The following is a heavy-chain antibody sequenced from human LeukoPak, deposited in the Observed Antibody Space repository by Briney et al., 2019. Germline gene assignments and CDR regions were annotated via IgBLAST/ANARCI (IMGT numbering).Heavy chain of an antibody. J-gene: IGHJ4*02. Sequence: SETLSLTCTVSGGSISSSSYYWSWIRQPPGKGLEWIGSIYYSGSTYYNPSLKSRVTISVDTSKNQFSLKLSSVTAADTAVYYCARDQGLTYYYGSGSYIVGYFDYWGQGTLVTVSS. D-gene: IGHD3-10*01. CDR3: ARDQGLTYYYGSGSYIVGYFDY. CDR2: IYYSGST. V-gene: IGHV4-39*02. CDR1: GGSISSSSYY.